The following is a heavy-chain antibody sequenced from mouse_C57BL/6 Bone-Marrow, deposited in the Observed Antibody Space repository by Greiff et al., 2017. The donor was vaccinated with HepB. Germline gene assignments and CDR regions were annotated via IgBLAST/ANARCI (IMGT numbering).Heavy chain of an antibody. Sequence: DVKLVESGGGLVQPGGSLKLSCAASGFTFSDYYMYWVRQTPEKRLEWVAYISNGGGSTYYPDTVKGRFTISRDNAKNTLYLQMSRLKSEDTAMYYCARQRGHDVLAWFAYWGQGTLVTVSA. V-gene: IGHV5-12*01. J-gene: IGHJ3*01. D-gene: IGHD2-12*01. CDR1: GFTFSDYY. CDR2: ISNGGGST. CDR3: ARQRGHDVLAWFAY.